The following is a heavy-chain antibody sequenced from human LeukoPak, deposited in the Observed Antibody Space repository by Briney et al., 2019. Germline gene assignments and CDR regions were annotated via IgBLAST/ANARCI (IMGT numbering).Heavy chain of an antibody. Sequence: SETLSLTCTVSGGSISTNNYYWGWIRQPPGKGLEWIGYIYYSGSTNYNPSLKSRVTISVDTSKNQFSLKLSSVTAADTAVYYCARGSHYYDSSGYYRYYFDYWGQGTLVTVSS. CDR1: GGSISTNNYY. CDR3: ARGSHYYDSSGYYRYYFDY. V-gene: IGHV4-61*05. CDR2: IYYSGST. D-gene: IGHD3-22*01. J-gene: IGHJ4*02.